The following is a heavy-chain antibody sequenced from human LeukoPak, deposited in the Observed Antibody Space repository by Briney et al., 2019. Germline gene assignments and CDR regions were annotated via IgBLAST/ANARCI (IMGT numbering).Heavy chain of an antibody. CDR3: ARDGSHYYDSSGYYV. Sequence: ASVKVSCKASGYTFTSYGISWVRQAPGQGLERMGWISAYNGNTNYAQKLQGRVTMTTDTSTSTAYMELRSLRSDDTAVYYCARDGSHYYDSSGYYVWGQGTLVTVSS. CDR1: GYTFTSYG. D-gene: IGHD3-22*01. V-gene: IGHV1-18*01. J-gene: IGHJ4*02. CDR2: ISAYNGNT.